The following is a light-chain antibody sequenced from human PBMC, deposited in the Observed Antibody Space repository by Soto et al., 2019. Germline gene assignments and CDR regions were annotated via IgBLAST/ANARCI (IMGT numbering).Light chain of an antibody. J-gene: IGKJ4*01. Sequence: DIQLTQSPSFLSASVGDTVTITCRASQGMSTYLAWYQQKPGKVPKLLIRSASTLQSGVTPRFSGGGSGTEFTLTISSLQPDDSGIYYCQQRNGYHLAFGGGTNVEIK. CDR1: QGMSTY. V-gene: IGKV1-9*01. CDR2: SAS. CDR3: QQRNGYHLA.